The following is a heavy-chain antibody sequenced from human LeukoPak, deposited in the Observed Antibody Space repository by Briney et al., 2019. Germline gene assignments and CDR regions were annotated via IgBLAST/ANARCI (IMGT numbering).Heavy chain of an antibody. D-gene: IGHD3-22*01. J-gene: IGHJ4*02. Sequence: GGSLRLSCAASGFTFSNAWMSWVRQAPGKGLEWVGRIKSKTDGGTTDYAAPVKGRFTISRDDSKNTLYLQMNSLRAEDTAVYYCAKGATMIVVVTYYFDYWGQGTLVTVSS. V-gene: IGHV3-15*01. CDR1: GFTFSNAW. CDR3: AKGATMIVVVTYYFDY. CDR2: IKSKTDGGTT.